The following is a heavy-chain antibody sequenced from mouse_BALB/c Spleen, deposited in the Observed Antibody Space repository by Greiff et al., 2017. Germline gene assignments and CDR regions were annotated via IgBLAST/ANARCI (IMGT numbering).Heavy chain of an antibody. J-gene: IGHJ4*01. CDR2: ISSGGSYT. V-gene: IGHV5-6-4*01. CDR1: GFTFSSYT. D-gene: IGHD2-10*01. CDR3: TRDRGLLARVYYAMDY. Sequence: EVHLVESGGGLVKPGGSLKLSCAASGFTFSSYTMSWVRQTPEKRLEWVATISSGGSYTYYPDSVKGRFTISRDNAKNTLYLQMSSLKSEDTAMYYCTRDRGLLARVYYAMDYWGQGTSVTVSS.